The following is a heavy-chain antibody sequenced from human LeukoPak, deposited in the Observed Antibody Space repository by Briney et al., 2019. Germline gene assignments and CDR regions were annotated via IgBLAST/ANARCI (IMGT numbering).Heavy chain of an antibody. CDR2: VNRDGSET. CDR3: ARNNGMDV. CDR1: GFALSSHW. Sequence: PGGSLRLSCAASGFALSSHWMTWVRQVPGRGPEWVANVNRDGSETYYLDSVKGRFTISKDNAKNSLSLQMNSLRAEDTALYHCARNNGMDVWGQGTTVIVSS. J-gene: IGHJ6*02. V-gene: IGHV3-7*03.